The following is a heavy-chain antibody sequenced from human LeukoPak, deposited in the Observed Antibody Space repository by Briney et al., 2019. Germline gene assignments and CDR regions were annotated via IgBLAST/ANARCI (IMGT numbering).Heavy chain of an antibody. CDR3: ATGLWFGKYLDV. D-gene: IGHD3-10*01. Sequence: SVKVSCKASGGTFSSYAISWVRQAPGQGLEWMGGIIPIFGTANYAQKFQGRVTLTEDTSTDTAYMELSSLRSEDTAVYYCATGLWFGKYLDVWGKGTTVTISS. CDR2: IIPIFGTA. CDR1: GGTFSSYA. V-gene: IGHV1-69*06. J-gene: IGHJ6*04.